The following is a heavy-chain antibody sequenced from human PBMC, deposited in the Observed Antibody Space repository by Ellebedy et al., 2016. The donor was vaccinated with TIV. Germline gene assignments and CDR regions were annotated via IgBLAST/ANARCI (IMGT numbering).Heavy chain of an antibody. CDR2: VEYRGTT. Sequence: MPSETLSLTCSVSGGAINSSRHYRGWIRQAPGKGLESIGSVEYRGTTYYNPSLKSRLTISVDPPKNQFSLKLNSLTAADTAVYFCARHSLSWYLEDYGLDVWGQGTTVTVSS. D-gene: IGHD6-13*01. CDR3: ARHSLSWYLEDYGLDV. CDR1: GGAINSSRHY. V-gene: IGHV4-39*01. J-gene: IGHJ6*02.